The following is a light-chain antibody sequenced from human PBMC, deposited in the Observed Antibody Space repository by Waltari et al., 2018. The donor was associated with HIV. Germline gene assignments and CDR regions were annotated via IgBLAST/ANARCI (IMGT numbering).Light chain of an antibody. Sequence: DIVMTQSPDSLAVSLGERATINCKSCQSVSSSSDNNNYLVWYKQKPGQPPKLLISWASTRESGFPDRFSGSGSGKDFTLTISSLQAEDVAVYYCQQCYATPLTFGGGTKVEIK. J-gene: IGKJ4*01. CDR1: QSVSSSSDNNNY. CDR3: QQCYATPLT. V-gene: IGKV4-1*01. CDR2: WAS.